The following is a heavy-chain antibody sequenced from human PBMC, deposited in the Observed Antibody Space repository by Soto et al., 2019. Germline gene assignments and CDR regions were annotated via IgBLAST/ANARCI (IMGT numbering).Heavy chain of an antibody. V-gene: IGHV4-34*01. CDR2: INHSGST. D-gene: IGHD6-19*01. J-gene: IGHJ4*02. Sequence: SETLSLTCAVYGGSFSGYYLSWIRQPPGKGLEWIGEINHSGSTNYNPSLKSRVTISVDTSKNQFSLKLSSVTAADTAVYYCARELRKRQWLVVGYYFDYWGQGTLVTVSS. CDR3: ARELRKRQWLVVGYYFDY. CDR1: GGSFSGYY.